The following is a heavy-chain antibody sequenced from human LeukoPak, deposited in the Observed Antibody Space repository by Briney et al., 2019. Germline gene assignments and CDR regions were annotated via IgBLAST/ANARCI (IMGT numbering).Heavy chain of an antibody. D-gene: IGHD3-22*01. CDR2: IIPIFGTA. CDR1: GGTVSSYA. J-gene: IGHJ4*02. CDR3: ARDALHYDSSSFDY. Sequence: SVKVSCKASGGTVSSYAISWVRQAPGQGLEWMGGIIPIFGTANYAQKFQGRVTITADESTSTAYMELSSLRSEDTAVYYCARDALHYDSSSFDYWGQGTLVTVSS. V-gene: IGHV1-69*13.